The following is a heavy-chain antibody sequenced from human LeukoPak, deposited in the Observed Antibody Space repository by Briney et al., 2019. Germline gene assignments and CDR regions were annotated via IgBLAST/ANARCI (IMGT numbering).Heavy chain of an antibody. CDR3: ARDPPGIAASVSGG. D-gene: IGHD6-13*01. Sequence: GGSLRLSCTASGFTVRNNYMNWVPQAPGEGLEWVALIYSGGTTNYADSVKGRFTISRDNSKNTLYLQMTNGRAEDTAVYYCARDPPGIAASVSGGWGQGTLVTVSS. CDR2: IYSGGTT. J-gene: IGHJ4*02. CDR1: GFTVRNNY. V-gene: IGHV3-53*01.